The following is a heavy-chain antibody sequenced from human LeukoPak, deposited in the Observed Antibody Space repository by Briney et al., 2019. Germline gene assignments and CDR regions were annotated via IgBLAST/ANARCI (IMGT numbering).Heavy chain of an antibody. J-gene: IGHJ4*02. CDR1: GGSTSSYY. CDR2: IYYSGST. CDR3: ARGLRFLEWLTQDY. D-gene: IGHD3-3*01. V-gene: IGHV4-59*01. Sequence: PSETLSLTCTVSGGSTSSYYWSWIRQPPGKGLEWIGYIYYSGSTNYNLSLKSRVTISVDTSKNQFSLKLSSVTAADTAVYYCARGLRFLEWLTQDYWGQGTLVTVSS.